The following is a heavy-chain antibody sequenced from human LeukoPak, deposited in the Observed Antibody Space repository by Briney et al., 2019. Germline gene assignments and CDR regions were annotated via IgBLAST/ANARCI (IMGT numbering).Heavy chain of an antibody. D-gene: IGHD6-19*01. CDR2: IYHSGRA. J-gene: IGHJ4*02. Sequence: SETLSLTCAVSGGSISSDNWWIWVRQPPGKGLEWIGEIYHSGRANYNPSLKSRVNMSVDKSKNQFSLSLSSVTAADTAVYHCARGLYGSDSYWGQGNLVAVSS. CDR1: GGSISSDNW. V-gene: IGHV4-4*02. CDR3: ARGLYGSDSY.